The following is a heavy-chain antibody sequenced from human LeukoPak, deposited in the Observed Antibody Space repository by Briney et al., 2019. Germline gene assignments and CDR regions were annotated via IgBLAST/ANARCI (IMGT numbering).Heavy chain of an antibody. CDR1: GFTFSGFA. Sequence: GGSLRLSCAASGFTFSGFAMSWIRQAPGKGLEWVSSISRSGESTFYADSVRGRFTISRDNSKNTLYLQMNSLRGEDTAVYSCARGQRRHIDMAPSFDYWGQGTLVTVSS. CDR3: ARGQRRHIDMAPSFDY. CDR2: ISRSGEST. D-gene: IGHD5-24*01. J-gene: IGHJ4*02. V-gene: IGHV3-23*01.